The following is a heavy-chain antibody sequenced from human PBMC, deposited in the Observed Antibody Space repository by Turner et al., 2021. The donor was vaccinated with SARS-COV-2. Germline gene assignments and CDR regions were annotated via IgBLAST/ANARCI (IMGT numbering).Heavy chain of an antibody. CDR1: GSTISRYD. Sequence: QVQLVQSGAEVKKHGSSVTVSCKASGSTISRYDISWVRQAPGQGLELMGGIIPILGIANYAQKFQGRVTITADKSTSTAYMELSSLRSEDTAVYYCARAATMVRGVIRNSFYYYYGMDVWGQGTTVTVSS. J-gene: IGHJ6*02. CDR2: IIPILGIA. V-gene: IGHV1-69*10. D-gene: IGHD3-10*01. CDR3: ARAATMVRGVIRNSFYYYYGMDV.